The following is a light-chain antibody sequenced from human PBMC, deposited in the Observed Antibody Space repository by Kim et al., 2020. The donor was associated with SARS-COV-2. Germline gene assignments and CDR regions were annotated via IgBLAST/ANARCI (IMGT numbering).Light chain of an antibody. CDR3: QQSSSAPYT. V-gene: IGKV1-39*01. J-gene: IGKJ2*01. CDR1: QSISIY. Sequence: SASVGDRFTITSRAGQSISIYLNWYRQKPGKAPNLLIYTASTLQSGVPSRFSGSGSGREFTLTISSLQPEDFATYYYQQSSSAPYTFGQGTKLEI. CDR2: TAS.